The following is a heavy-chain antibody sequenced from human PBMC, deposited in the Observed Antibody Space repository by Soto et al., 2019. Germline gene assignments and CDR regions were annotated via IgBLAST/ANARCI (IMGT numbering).Heavy chain of an antibody. V-gene: IGHV3-30*03. CDR3: ATFGIYDFWSGYLHRDAFDV. J-gene: IGHJ3*01. D-gene: IGHD3-3*01. Sequence: RRLSCTASGFLFSSYGLHWVRQAPGKGLEWVGIVSYDGSDSYYADSVKGRFTISRDNSNKTMSLQMNSLRTEDTALYYCATFGIYDFWSGYLHRDAFDVWGQGTMVTVSS. CDR2: VSYDGSDS. CDR1: GFLFSSYG.